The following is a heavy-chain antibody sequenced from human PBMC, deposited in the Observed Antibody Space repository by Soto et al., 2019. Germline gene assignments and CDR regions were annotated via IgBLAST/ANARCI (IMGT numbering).Heavy chain of an antibody. J-gene: IGHJ3*02. V-gene: IGHV4-31*03. D-gene: IGHD3-10*01. CDR2: IYYSGST. Sequence: SETLSLTCTVSGGSISSGGYYWSWIRQHPGKGLEWIGYIYYSGSTYYNPSLKSRVTISVDTSKNQFSLKLSSVTAADTAVYYCARVEIIMVRGRGVFDIWGQGTMVTVSS. CDR3: ARVEIIMVRGRGVFDI. CDR1: GGSISSGGYY.